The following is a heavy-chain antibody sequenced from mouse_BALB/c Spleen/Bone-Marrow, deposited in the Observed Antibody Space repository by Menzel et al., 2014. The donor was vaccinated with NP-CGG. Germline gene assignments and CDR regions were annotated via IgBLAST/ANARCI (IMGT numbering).Heavy chain of an antibody. V-gene: IGHV5-6-2*01. J-gene: IGHJ2*01. CDR2: INSNGGPT. Sequence: EVQGVESGGGLVKLGGSLKLSCAASGFTFSSYYMSWVRQTPEKRLELVAAINSNGGPTYYPDTVKGRFTISRDNAKNILYLQMSSLKSDDTALYYCARHQRGSSFYYFDYWGQGTTLTVSS. D-gene: IGHD1-1*01. CDR3: ARHQRGSSFYYFDY. CDR1: GFTFSSYY.